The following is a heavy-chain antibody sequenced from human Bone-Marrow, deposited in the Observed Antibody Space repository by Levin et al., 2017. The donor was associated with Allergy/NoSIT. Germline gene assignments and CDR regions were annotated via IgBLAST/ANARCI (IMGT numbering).Heavy chain of an antibody. Sequence: LSLTCAASGFTFSDHYMDWVRQAPGKGLEWVGRSRDKANSHTPEYAASVKGRFTISRDDSKNSLYVQMNSLKTEDTAVYYCARVRSGNRGGDFDYWGQGALVTVSS. D-gene: IGHD1-1*01. CDR2: SRDKANSHTP. V-gene: IGHV3-72*01. J-gene: IGHJ4*02. CDR1: GFTFSDHY. CDR3: ARVRSGNRGGDFDY.